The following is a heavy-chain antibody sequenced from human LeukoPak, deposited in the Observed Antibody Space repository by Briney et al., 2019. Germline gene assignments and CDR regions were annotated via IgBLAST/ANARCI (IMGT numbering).Heavy chain of an antibody. CDR2: ISRRGGST. CDR1: GFTFSSYA. Sequence: PGGSLRLSCAASGFTFSSYAMSWVRQAPGKGLEWVSTISRRGGSTYYADSVKGRFTISRDSSKNTLYLQMNRLRAEDPAVYYCAKDQVLYSSSSSYFDYWGQGTLVTVSS. D-gene: IGHD6-6*01. J-gene: IGHJ4*02. V-gene: IGHV3-23*01. CDR3: AKDQVLYSSSSSYFDY.